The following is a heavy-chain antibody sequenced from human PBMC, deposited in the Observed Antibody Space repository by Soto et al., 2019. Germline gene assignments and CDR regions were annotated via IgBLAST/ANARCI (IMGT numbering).Heavy chain of an antibody. V-gene: IGHV3-21*01. D-gene: IGHD6-13*01. Sequence: GGSLRLSCAASGFTFSTYSMNWVRQAPGKGLEWVSSISSSSTYIYYADSVKGRFTISRDNAKNSLYLQMNSLRAEDTAVYYCASSIAAAGRNYYYGMDVWGQGXTVTVYS. J-gene: IGHJ6*02. CDR2: ISSSSTYI. CDR1: GFTFSTYS. CDR3: ASSIAAAGRNYYYGMDV.